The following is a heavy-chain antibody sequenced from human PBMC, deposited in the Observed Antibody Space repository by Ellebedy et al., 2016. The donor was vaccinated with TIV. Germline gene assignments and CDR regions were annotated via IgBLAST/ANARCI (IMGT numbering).Heavy chain of an antibody. CDR1: GYTFTSHG. J-gene: IGHJ4*02. CDR3: SRDISSGWLYYFDD. V-gene: IGHV1-18*01. D-gene: IGHD6-19*01. CDR2: ISAYNGNT. Sequence: AASVKVSCKASGYTFTSHGISWVRQAPGQGLEWMGWISAYNGNTNYAQKLQGRVTMTTDTSTSTAYMELRSLRADDTAVYYCSRDISSGWLYYFDDWGQGTLVTVSS.